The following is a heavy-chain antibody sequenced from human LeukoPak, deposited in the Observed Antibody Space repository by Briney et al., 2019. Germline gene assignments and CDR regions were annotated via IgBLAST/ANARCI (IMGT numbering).Heavy chain of an antibody. Sequence: GESLKISCKGSGYSFTSYWIGWVRQMPGKGLEWMGIIYPGDSDTRYSPSFQGQVTISADKSISTAYLQWSSLKASDTAMYYCVKNSLYYYDSSGYAFDIWGQGTMVTVSS. CDR3: VKNSLYYYDSSGYAFDI. D-gene: IGHD3-22*01. V-gene: IGHV5-51*01. J-gene: IGHJ3*02. CDR1: GYSFTSYW. CDR2: IYPGDSDT.